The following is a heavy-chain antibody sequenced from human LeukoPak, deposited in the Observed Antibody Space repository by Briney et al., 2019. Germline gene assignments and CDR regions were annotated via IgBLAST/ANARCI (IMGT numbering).Heavy chain of an antibody. CDR3: ARVTGYMVEDYFDY. J-gene: IGHJ4*02. Sequence: PSETLSLTCTVSGGSINSGRYYWSWIRQPAGKGLEWIGRIYTSGSTNYNPSLKSRVTMSVDTSKNQFSLKLSSVTAADTAVYYCARVTGYMVEDYFDYWGQGTLVTVSS. D-gene: IGHD6-13*01. CDR1: GGSINSGRYY. V-gene: IGHV4-61*02. CDR2: IYTSGST.